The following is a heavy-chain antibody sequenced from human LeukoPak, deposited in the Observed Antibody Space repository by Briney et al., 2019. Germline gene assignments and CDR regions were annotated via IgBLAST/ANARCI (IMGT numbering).Heavy chain of an antibody. CDR3: AKDINPHYDILTGPFDY. J-gene: IGHJ4*02. V-gene: IGHV3-9*01. D-gene: IGHD3-9*01. Sequence: GGSLRLSCAASGFTFDDYAMHWVRQAPGKGLEWVSGISWNSGSIGYADSVKGRFTISRDNAKNSLYLQMNSLRAEDTALYYCAKDINPHYDILTGPFDYWGQGTLVTVSS. CDR1: GFTFDDYA. CDR2: ISWNSGSI.